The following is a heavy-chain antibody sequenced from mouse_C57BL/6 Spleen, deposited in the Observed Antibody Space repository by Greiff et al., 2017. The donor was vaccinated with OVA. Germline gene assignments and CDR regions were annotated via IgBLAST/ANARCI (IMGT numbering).Heavy chain of an antibody. CDR2: ISSGGDYI. Sequence: EVQLVESGEGLVKPGGSLKLSCAASGFTFSSYAMSWVRQTPEKRLEWVAYISSGGDYIYYADTVKGRFTISRDNARNTLYLQMSSLKSEDTAVYYCTRDRGDYDVEDYWGQGTSVTVSS. J-gene: IGHJ4*01. CDR1: GFTFSSYA. V-gene: IGHV5-9-1*02. D-gene: IGHD2-4*01. CDR3: TRDRGDYDVEDY.